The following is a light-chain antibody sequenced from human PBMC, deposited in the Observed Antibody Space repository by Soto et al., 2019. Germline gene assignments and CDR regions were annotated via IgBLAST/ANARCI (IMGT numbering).Light chain of an antibody. Sequence: QSVLTQPRSVSGSPGQSVTISCTGTSSNVGGYNYVSWYQQHPRKAPKLILYDVTKRPSGVPDRLSGSKSGNTASLTISGLQAEDEAGYYCCSYAGTYTWVFGGGTKLTVL. J-gene: IGLJ3*02. CDR1: SSNVGGYNY. CDR3: CSYAGTYTWV. CDR2: DVT. V-gene: IGLV2-11*01.